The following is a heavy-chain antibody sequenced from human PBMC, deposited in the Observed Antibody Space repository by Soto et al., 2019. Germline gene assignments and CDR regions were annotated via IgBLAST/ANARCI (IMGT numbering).Heavy chain of an antibody. CDR3: ARYTFGHDREYPYAMDV. D-gene: IGHD3-10*02. CDR2: IFHSGSA. Sequence: SETLSLTCTVSGASISSSAYYWSWVRQPPGKGLEWIGYIFHSGSAYYNPSLKSRVTISVDTSKNQFSLKLTSVTAADTAVFYCARYTFGHDREYPYAMDVWGQGTTVTVSS. J-gene: IGHJ6*02. V-gene: IGHV4-30-4*01. CDR1: GASISSSAYY.